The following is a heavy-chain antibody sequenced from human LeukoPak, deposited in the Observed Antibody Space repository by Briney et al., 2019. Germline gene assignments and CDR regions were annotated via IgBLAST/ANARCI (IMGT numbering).Heavy chain of an antibody. J-gene: IGHJ1*01. CDR2: INARNGDT. CDR3: ARASLASVGTRF. Sequence: ASVKVSCKASGYTFSGYYIHWVRQAPGRGLEWVGWINARNGDTNYAQKFQGRVILTRDTSITTSYMEVISLTSDDTAVYYCARASLASVGTRFWGQGTLVIVSS. D-gene: IGHD6-13*01. CDR1: GYTFSGYY. V-gene: IGHV1-2*02.